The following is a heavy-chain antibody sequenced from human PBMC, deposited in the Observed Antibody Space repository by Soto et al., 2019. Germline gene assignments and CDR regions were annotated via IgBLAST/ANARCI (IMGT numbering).Heavy chain of an antibody. CDR3: SRDIVVVPAAMDYYYYGMDV. Sequence: SQTLSLTCAISGDSVSSNSAAWNWIRQSPSRGLGWLGRTYYRSKWYNDYAVSVKSRITINPDTSKNQFSLQLNSVTPEDTAVYYCSRDIVVVPAAMDYYYYGMDVWGQGTTVTVSS. J-gene: IGHJ6*02. CDR1: GDSVSSNSAA. V-gene: IGHV6-1*01. D-gene: IGHD2-2*01. CDR2: TYYRSKWYN.